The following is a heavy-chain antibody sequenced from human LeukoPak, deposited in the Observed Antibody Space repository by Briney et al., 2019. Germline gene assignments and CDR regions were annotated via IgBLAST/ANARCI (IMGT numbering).Heavy chain of an antibody. CDR2: MNPNSGNT. D-gene: IGHD2-8*01. CDR3: ARNRAMVYARKGYYYGMDV. V-gene: IGHV1-8*01. CDR1: GYTFTSYD. J-gene: IGHJ6*02. Sequence: GSVRVSCKASGYTFTSYDINWVRQAPGQGLEWMSWMNPNSGNTDYAQTFQGRVTITRDTSISTPYMQLSSLRSEDTAVYYCARNRAMVYARKGYYYGMDVWGQGTTVTVSS.